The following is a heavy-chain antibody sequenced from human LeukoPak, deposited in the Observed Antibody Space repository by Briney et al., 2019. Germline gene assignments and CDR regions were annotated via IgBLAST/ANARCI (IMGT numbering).Heavy chain of an antibody. CDR2: ISSSGSTI. CDR3: ARDMVDSFYYYYYYYMDV. CDR1: GFTFSSYE. V-gene: IGHV3-48*03. D-gene: IGHD5-12*01. Sequence: GGSLRLSCAASGFTFSSYEMNWVRQAPGKGLEWVSYISSSGSTIYYADSVKGRFTISRDNAKNSLYLQMNSLRAEDTAVYYCARDMVDSFYYYYYYYMDVWGKGTTVTISS. J-gene: IGHJ6*03.